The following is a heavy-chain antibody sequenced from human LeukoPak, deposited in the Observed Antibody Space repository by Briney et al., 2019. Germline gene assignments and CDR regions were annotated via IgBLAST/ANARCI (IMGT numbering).Heavy chain of an antibody. Sequence: GRSLRLSCAASGFTFSSYAMHWVRQAPGKGLEWVAVISYDGSNKYYADSVKGRFTISRDDSKNTVYLQMSSLRAEDTAVYYCALGSDCSSWGQGTLVTVSS. CDR2: ISYDGSNK. V-gene: IGHV3-30*14. J-gene: IGHJ5*02. CDR3: ALGSDCSS. D-gene: IGHD2-21*02. CDR1: GFTFSSYA.